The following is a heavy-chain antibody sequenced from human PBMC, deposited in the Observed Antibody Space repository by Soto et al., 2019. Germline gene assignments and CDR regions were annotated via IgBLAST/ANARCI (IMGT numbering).Heavy chain of an antibody. Sequence: ASVKVSCKASGYTFTSYYMHWVRQAPGQGLELMGIINPSGGSTSYAQKFQGRVTMTRDTSTSTVYMELSSLRSEDTAVYYCARDLSVKYSSSSAYYYGMDVWGQGTTVTVSS. CDR2: INPSGGST. CDR3: ARDLSVKYSSSSAYYYGMDV. V-gene: IGHV1-46*01. D-gene: IGHD6-6*01. CDR1: GYTFTSYY. J-gene: IGHJ6*02.